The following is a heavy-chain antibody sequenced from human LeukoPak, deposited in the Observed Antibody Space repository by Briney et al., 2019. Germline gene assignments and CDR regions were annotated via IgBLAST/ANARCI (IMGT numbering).Heavy chain of an antibody. D-gene: IGHD3-10*01. CDR2: IKEDGSAE. CDR3: ARDEPGFGEFLLY. Sequence: GGSLRLSCAASGFTLSRYWMSWVRQAPGKGLEWVANIKEDGSAESYGDSVKGRFTISGDNTKNSLYLQMNSLRAEDTAVYYCARDEPGFGEFLLYWGQGTLVTVSS. CDR1: GFTLSRYW. J-gene: IGHJ4*02. V-gene: IGHV3-7*01.